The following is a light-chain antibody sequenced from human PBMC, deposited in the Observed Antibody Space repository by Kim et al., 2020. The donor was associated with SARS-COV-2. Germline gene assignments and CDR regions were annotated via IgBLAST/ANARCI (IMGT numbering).Light chain of an antibody. Sequence: AIQMTQSPSSLSASVGDRVTITCRASQGIGNDLGWYQQKPGKAPRLLIYAASGLQSGVPSRFSGSGSGTDFTLTISSLQPEDFAAYYCLQNSDYPWTFGQGTKVDIK. J-gene: IGKJ1*01. CDR2: AAS. CDR3: LQNSDYPWT. V-gene: IGKV1-6*01. CDR1: QGIGND.